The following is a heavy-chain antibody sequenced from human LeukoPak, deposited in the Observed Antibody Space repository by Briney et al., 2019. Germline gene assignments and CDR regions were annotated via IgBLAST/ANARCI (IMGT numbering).Heavy chain of an antibody. Sequence: SETLSLTCTVSGGSISSYYWSWIRQPPGKGLEWIGYIYYSGSTNYNPSLKSRVTISVDTSKNQFSLKLSSVTAADTAVYYCASTDRFSSAEKVAGTSIGYYMDVWGKGTTVTVSS. V-gene: IGHV4-59*08. CDR1: GGSISSYY. CDR2: IYYSGST. CDR3: ASTDRFSSAEKVAGTSIGYYMDV. J-gene: IGHJ6*03. D-gene: IGHD6-19*01.